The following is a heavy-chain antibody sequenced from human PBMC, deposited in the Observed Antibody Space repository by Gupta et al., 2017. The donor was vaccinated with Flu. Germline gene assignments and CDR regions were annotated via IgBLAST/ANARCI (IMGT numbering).Heavy chain of an antibody. J-gene: IGHJ4*02. CDR2: VSFTGAT. CDR1: LNSRCSF. V-gene: IGHV4-31*01. Sequence: LNSRCSFCICLRQHPGQGLSWLVYVSFTGATYYTPSLPSLFSLSVATSTPHFSLELGSVTAADTAVYSCARRGAYFFDYWGQGPLVSVSS. D-gene: IGHD3-16*01. CDR3: ARRGAYFFDY.